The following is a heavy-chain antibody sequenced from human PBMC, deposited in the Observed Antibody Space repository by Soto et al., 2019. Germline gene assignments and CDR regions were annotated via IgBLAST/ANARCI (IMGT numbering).Heavy chain of an antibody. J-gene: IGHJ6*02. CDR2: IRDSGDDS. CDR1: GFTFRDYA. D-gene: IGHD3-10*01. V-gene: IGHV3-23*01. CDR3: AKMDGHGSGYGMDV. Sequence: EAQLLESGGGWVQPGGSLRLSYAASGFTFRDYAMSWVRQAPGKGLEWVSAIRDSGDDSYYADSVKGRFSISRDNSKNTLHLQMNNLRAEDTAVYYCAKMDGHGSGYGMDVWGQGTTVTVSS.